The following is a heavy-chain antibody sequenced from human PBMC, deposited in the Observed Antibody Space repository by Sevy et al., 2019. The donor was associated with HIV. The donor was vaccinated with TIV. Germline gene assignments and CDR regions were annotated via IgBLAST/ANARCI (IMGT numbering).Heavy chain of an antibody. CDR1: GFTFSSYA. CDR2: ISGSGGST. V-gene: IGHV3-23*01. J-gene: IGHJ4*02. Sequence: GGSLRLSCAASGFTFSSYAMSWVRQAPGKGLEWVSTISGSGGSTYYAHSVKGRFTISRDNFKNTLYLQMNGLRSEDKAVYYCAILGTYYYDGSGYYYQVPSDYWGQGTLVTVSS. CDR3: AILGTYYYDGSGYYYQVPSDY. D-gene: IGHD3-22*01.